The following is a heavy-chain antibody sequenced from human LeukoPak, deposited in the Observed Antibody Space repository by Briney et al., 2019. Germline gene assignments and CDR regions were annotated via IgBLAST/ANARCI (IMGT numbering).Heavy chain of an antibody. CDR2: INWNGGST. D-gene: IGHD6-6*01. CDR3: ARGRYSSSYFDY. CDR1: GFTFDDYG. V-gene: IGHV3-20*04. Sequence: PGGSLRLSCAASGFTFDDYGMSWVRQAPGNGLEWVSGINWNGGSTGYADSVKGRFTISRDNAKNSLYLQMNSLRAEDTAVYYCARGRYSSSYFDYWGQGTLVTVSS. J-gene: IGHJ4*02.